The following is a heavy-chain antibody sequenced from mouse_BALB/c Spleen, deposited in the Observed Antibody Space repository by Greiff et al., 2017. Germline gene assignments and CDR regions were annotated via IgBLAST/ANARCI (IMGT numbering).Heavy chain of an antibody. CDR1: GFSLTSYG. J-gene: IGHJ1*01. Sequence: QVQLKQSGPGLVAPSQSLSITCTVSGFSLTSYGVHWVRQPPGKGLEWLGVIWAGGSTNYNSALMSRLSISKDNSKSQVFLKMNSLQTDDTAMYYCAREGGYYPYWYFDVWGAGTTVTVSS. CDR3: AREGGYYPYWYFDV. V-gene: IGHV2-9*02. D-gene: IGHD2-3*01. CDR2: IWAGGST.